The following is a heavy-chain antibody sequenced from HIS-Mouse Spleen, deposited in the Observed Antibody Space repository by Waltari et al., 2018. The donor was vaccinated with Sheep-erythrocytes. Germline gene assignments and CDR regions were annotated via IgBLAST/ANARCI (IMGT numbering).Heavy chain of an antibody. D-gene: IGHD1-26*01. J-gene: IGHJ4*02. CDR2: ISSSSSYI. V-gene: IGHV3-21*01. Sequence: EVQLVESGGGLVKPGGSLRLSCAASGFTFSSYSMNWVRQAPGKGLEGVSSISSSSSYIYYADSVKGRLTISRDNAKNSLYLQMNSLRAEDTAVYYCARVASGATFDYWGQGTLVTVSS. CDR1: GFTFSSYS. CDR3: ARVASGATFDY.